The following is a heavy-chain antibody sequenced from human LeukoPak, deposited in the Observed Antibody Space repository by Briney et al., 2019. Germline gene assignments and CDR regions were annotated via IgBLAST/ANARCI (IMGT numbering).Heavy chain of an antibody. CDR2: IYGGGNT. Sequence: GGSLRLSCAASGFNFSSYSMNRVRQAPGKGLEWVSLIYGGGNTYYANSVKGRFTISRDNSKNTLYLQMNSLRAEDTAVYYCARRVDGGRSFDYWGQGTLVTVSS. CDR3: ARRVDGGRSFDY. CDR1: GFNFSSYS. J-gene: IGHJ4*02. V-gene: IGHV3-53*01. D-gene: IGHD4-23*01.